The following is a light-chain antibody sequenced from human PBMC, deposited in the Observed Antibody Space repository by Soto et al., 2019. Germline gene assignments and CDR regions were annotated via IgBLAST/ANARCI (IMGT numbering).Light chain of an antibody. CDR1: NSDVGAYNY. Sequence: QSALTQPASVSGSPGQSITISCTGTNSDVGAYNYVSWYQQHPSKAPKLMIYDVSNRPSGLSNRFSGSKSGNTASLTISGLQAEDEADYYCTSYTTSSSVVFGGGTKLTVL. J-gene: IGLJ2*01. CDR2: DVS. CDR3: TSYTTSSSVV. V-gene: IGLV2-14*01.